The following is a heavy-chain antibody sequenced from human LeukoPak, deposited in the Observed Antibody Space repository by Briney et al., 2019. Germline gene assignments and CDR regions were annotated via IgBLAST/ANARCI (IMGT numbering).Heavy chain of an antibody. J-gene: IGHJ1*01. D-gene: IGHD2-21*01. V-gene: IGHV3-53*01. Sequence: GGSLRLSCEASGVTVGTNSMSWARKSPGKGLEWVSVIYSGGSTYNADSVNGRFTVSRDNSRNTLFLQMNNLRAEDTALYFCASAREYCGSAECYEYFQHWGQGTLVIVSS. CDR1: GVTVGTNS. CDR2: IYSGGST. CDR3: ASAREYCGSAECYEYFQH.